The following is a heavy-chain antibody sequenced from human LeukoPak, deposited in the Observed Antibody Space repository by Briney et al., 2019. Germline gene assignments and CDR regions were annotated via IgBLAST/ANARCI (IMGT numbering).Heavy chain of an antibody. CDR2: MNPRDNT. J-gene: IGHJ3*02. CDR3: ARYTQHYGFDI. D-gene: IGHD3-3*02. V-gene: IGHV1-8*01. Sequence: EASVKVSCTASGYTSTSPDINWVRQAPGRGLEWLGWMNPRDNTGYAQKFQGRVTLTGDKSINTAYMELSSLRSEDTAVYYCARYTQHYGFDIWGQGTMVTVSA. CDR1: GYTSTSPD.